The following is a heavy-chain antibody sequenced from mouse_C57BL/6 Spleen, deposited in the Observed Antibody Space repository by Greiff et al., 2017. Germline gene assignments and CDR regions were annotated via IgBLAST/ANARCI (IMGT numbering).Heavy chain of an antibody. V-gene: IGHV1-69*01. CDR3: AREIGGSRDY. CDR2: IDPSDSYT. J-gene: IGHJ2*01. Sequence: QVQLQQPGAELVMPGASVKLSCKASGYTFTSYWMHWVKLRPGQGLEWIGEIDPSDSYTNYNQKFKGKSTLTVDKSSSTAYMQLSSLTSEDSAVYYCAREIGGSRDYWGQGTTLTVSS. CDR1: GYTFTSYW. D-gene: IGHD1-1*01.